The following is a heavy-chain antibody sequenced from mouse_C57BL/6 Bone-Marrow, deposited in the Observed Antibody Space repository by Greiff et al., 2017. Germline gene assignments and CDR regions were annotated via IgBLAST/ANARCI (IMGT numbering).Heavy chain of an antibody. Sequence: VQLQQSGAELVMPGASVKLSCKASGYTFTSYWMHWVKQRPGQGLEWIGEIDPSDSYTNYNQKFKGKSTLTVDKSSSTAYMRLSSLTSEDSAVEYCAREGIYYGYDWGQGTTLTVSS. J-gene: IGHJ2*01. CDR3: AREGIYYGYD. V-gene: IGHV1-69*01. D-gene: IGHD2-2*01. CDR2: IDPSDSYT. CDR1: GYTFTSYW.